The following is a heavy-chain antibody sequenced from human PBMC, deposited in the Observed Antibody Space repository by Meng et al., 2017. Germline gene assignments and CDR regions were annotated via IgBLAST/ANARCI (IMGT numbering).Heavy chain of an antibody. V-gene: IGHV3-74*01. CDR2: INSDGSST. Sequence: GGSLRLSCAASGFTFSSYWMHWVRQAPGKGLVWVSRINSDGSSTSYADSMKGRFTISRDNAKNTLYLQMNSLRAEDTAVYYCASQSLWFGEDYWGQGTLVTVSS. CDR1: GFTFSSYW. D-gene: IGHD3-10*01. CDR3: ASQSLWFGEDY. J-gene: IGHJ4*02.